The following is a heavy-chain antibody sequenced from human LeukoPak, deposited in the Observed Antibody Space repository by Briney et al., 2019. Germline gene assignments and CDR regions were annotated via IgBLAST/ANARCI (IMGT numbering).Heavy chain of an antibody. CDR3: ARGPYGDYLFDY. Sequence: SETLSLTCTVSGGSISSYYWSWTRQPPGKGLEWIGYIYYSGSTNYNPSLKSRVTISVDTSKNQFSLKLSSVTAADTAAYYCARGPYGDYLFDYWGQGTLVTVSS. CDR1: GGSISSYY. D-gene: IGHD4-17*01. V-gene: IGHV4-59*01. CDR2: IYYSGST. J-gene: IGHJ4*02.